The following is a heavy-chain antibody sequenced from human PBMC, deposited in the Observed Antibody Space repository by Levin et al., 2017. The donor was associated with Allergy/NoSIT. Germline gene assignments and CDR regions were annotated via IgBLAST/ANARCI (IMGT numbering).Heavy chain of an antibody. CDR3: ARDRYSAVAGIDWTHPLDY. J-gene: IGHJ4*02. Sequence: RGESLMISCAASGFTFSNFGIHWVRQAPGKGLEWVSAIWYDGSNKYYRDSVKGRFTISRDNSKNTLYLQIDSLRVEDTAVYYCARDRYSAVAGIDWTHPLDYWGQGTLVTVSS. D-gene: IGHD6-19*01. CDR2: IWYDGSNK. V-gene: IGHV3-33*01. CDR1: GFTFSNFG.